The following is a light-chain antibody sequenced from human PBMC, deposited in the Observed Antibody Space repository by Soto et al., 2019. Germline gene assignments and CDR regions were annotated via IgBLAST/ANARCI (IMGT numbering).Light chain of an antibody. Sequence: DIGMTQSPDSLAVSLGERVTISCKSSQTILSTSNNKHYLAWFRQKPGQPPKLLIYWASTRESGVPDRFSGSGSGTAFTLTFTSLQAEDVAIYPCHQYYSVPPTFGQGTRLEIK. J-gene: IGKJ5*01. CDR3: HQYYSVPPT. V-gene: IGKV4-1*01. CDR1: QTILSTSNNKHY. CDR2: WAS.